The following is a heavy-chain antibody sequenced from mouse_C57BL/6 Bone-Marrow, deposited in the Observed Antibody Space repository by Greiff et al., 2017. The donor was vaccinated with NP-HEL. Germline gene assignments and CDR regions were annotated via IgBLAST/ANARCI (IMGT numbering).Heavy chain of an antibody. CDR1: GYTFTSYG. Sequence: VKLMESGAELARPGASVKLSCKASGYTFTSYGISWVKQRTGQGLEWIGEIYPRSGNTYYNEKFKGKATLTADKSSSTAYMELRSLTSEDSAVYFCARVGRSPAWFAYWGQGTLVTVSA. J-gene: IGHJ3*01. CDR3: ARVGRSPAWFAY. CDR2: IYPRSGNT. V-gene: IGHV1-81*01.